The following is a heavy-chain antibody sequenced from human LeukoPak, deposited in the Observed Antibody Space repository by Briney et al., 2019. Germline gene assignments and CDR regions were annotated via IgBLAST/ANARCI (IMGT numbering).Heavy chain of an antibody. Sequence: PGGSLRLSCAASGFTFSTYAMSWVRQAPGKGLERVSANSGSGDATYYADSVKGRFTISRDKSKNTLYLQMNSLRVEDTALYYCAESQEDDSSGYHYSDFDYWGQGTLVTVSS. CDR3: AESQEDDSSGYHYSDFDY. J-gene: IGHJ4*02. V-gene: IGHV3-23*01. D-gene: IGHD3-22*01. CDR1: GFTFSTYA. CDR2: NSGSGDAT.